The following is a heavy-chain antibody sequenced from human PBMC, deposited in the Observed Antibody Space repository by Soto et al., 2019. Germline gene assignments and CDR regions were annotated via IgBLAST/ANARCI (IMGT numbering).Heavy chain of an antibody. J-gene: IGHJ4*02. CDR1: GFTFISYA. CDR2: IGASGVST. V-gene: IGHV3-23*01. CDR3: AKGGQSYDY. D-gene: IGHD3-10*01. Sequence: PGGSLRLSCAASGFTFISYAMSWVRQAPGKGLEWVSVIGASGVSTYYADSVKGRFTISRDTSKNTLYLQMNSLRAEDTAVYYCAKGGQSYDYWGQGTLVTVSS.